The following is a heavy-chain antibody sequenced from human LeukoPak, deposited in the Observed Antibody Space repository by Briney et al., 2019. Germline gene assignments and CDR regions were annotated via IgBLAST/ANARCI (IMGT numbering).Heavy chain of an antibody. CDR3: ARAGSSSWLNWFDP. Sequence: ASVKVSCKASGYTFTSYYMHWVRQAPGQGLEWMGIINPSGGSTSYAQKFQGRVTMTRDMSTSTVYMELRSLRFDDTAMYYCARAGSSSWLNWFDPWGQGTLVTVSS. CDR2: INPSGGST. D-gene: IGHD6-13*01. V-gene: IGHV1-46*01. J-gene: IGHJ5*02. CDR1: GYTFTSYY.